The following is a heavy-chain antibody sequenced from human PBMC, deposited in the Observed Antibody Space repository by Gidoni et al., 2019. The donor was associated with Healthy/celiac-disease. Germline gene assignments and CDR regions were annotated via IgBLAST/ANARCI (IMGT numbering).Heavy chain of an antibody. CDR3: ARDVSVVVVVAATDYGMDV. CDR1: GFPLSSYA. D-gene: IGHD2-15*01. J-gene: IGHJ6*02. Sequence: QVQLVESGGGVVQPGRSLRLSWAASGFPLSSYAIHWDRQAPGKGLEWVAVISYDGSNKYYADSVKGRFTISRDNSKNTLYLQMNSLRAEDTAVYYCARDVSVVVVVAATDYGMDVWGQGTTVTVSS. CDR2: ISYDGSNK. V-gene: IGHV3-30-3*01.